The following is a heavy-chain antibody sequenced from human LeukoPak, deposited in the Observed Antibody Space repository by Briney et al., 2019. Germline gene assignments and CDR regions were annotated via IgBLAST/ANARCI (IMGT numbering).Heavy chain of an antibody. CDR3: ARDPSPYYYDSSGFSNWFDP. D-gene: IGHD3-22*01. Sequence: PSETLSLTCTVSGGSISSYYWSWIRQPAGKGLEWIGRIYTSGSTNYNPSLKSRVTMSVDTSKNQFSLKLSSVTAADTAVYYCARDPSPYYYDSSGFSNWFDPWGQGTLVTVSS. CDR2: IYTSGST. V-gene: IGHV4-4*07. J-gene: IGHJ5*02. CDR1: GGSISSYY.